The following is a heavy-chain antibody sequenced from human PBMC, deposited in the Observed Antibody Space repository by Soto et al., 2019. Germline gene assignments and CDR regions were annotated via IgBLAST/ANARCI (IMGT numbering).Heavy chain of an antibody. Sequence: GGSLRLSCAASGFTFSSYAMHWVRQAPGKGLEWVAVISYDGSSKYYADSVKGRFTISRDNSKNTLYLQMNSLRAEDTAVYYCARWPNAVAGTSGYFDYWGQGTLVTVSS. CDR2: ISYDGSSK. V-gene: IGHV3-30-3*01. CDR1: GFTFSSYA. CDR3: ARWPNAVAGTSGYFDY. J-gene: IGHJ4*02. D-gene: IGHD6-19*01.